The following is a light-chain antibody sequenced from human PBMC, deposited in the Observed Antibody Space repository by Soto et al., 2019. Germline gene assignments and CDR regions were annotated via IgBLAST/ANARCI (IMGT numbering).Light chain of an antibody. CDR2: EVS. V-gene: IGLV2-8*01. Sequence: QSALTQPPSASGSPGQSVTISCTGTSSDVGGYDYVSWYQQHPGKAPKLMIYEVSKRPSGVPDRFSGSKSRNTASLTVSGLQAEDEAAYYCSSYAGSSTYVFGTGTKLTVL. CDR1: SSDVGGYDY. CDR3: SSYAGSSTYV. J-gene: IGLJ1*01.